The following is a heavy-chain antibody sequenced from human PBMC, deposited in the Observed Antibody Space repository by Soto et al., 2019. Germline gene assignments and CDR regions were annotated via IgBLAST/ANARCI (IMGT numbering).Heavy chain of an antibody. CDR3: ARVGGLQVVNNWFDP. J-gene: IGHJ5*02. CDR2: IYYSGST. V-gene: IGHV4-31*03. CDR1: GGSISSGGYY. D-gene: IGHD3-16*02. Sequence: SETLSLTCTVSGGSISSGGYYWSWIRQHPGKGLEWIGYIYYSGSTYYNPSLKSRVTISVDTSKNQFSLKLSSVTAADTAVFYCARVGGLQVVNNWFDPWGQGTLVTVSS.